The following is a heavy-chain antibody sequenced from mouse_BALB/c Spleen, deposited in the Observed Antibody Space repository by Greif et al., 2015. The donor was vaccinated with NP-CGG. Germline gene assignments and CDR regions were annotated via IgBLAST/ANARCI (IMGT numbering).Heavy chain of an antibody. J-gene: IGHJ2*01. CDR3: ARRDSSGYGY. Sequence: VKLVESGAELAKPGASVKMSCKASGYTFTSYWMHWVKQRPGQGLEWIGYINPSTGYTEYNQKYKDKATLTADKSSSTAYMQLSSLTTEDSAVYYCARRDSSGYGYWGQGTTLTVSS. V-gene: IGHV1-7*01. D-gene: IGHD3-2*01. CDR2: INPSTGYT. CDR1: GYTFTSYW.